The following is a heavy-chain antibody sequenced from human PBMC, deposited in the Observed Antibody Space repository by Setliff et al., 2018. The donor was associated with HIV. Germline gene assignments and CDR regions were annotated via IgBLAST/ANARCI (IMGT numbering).Heavy chain of an antibody. CDR2: IHSSGST. Sequence: PSETLSLTCTVSGDSIISSRNFWGWIRQPPGKGLEWIGNIHSSGSTNYNPSLKSRVTISVDTSKNQFSLKLGSVTAADTAVYYCAREWSYGAFDTFDVWGQGTMVTVSS. J-gene: IGHJ3*01. CDR3: AREWSYGAFDTFDV. D-gene: IGHD5-18*01. V-gene: IGHV4-39*07. CDR1: GDSIISSRNF.